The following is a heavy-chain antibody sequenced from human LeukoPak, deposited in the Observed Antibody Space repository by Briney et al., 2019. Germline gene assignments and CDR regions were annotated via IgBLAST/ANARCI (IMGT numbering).Heavy chain of an antibody. CDR1: GGSFNDYY. Sequence: SETLSLTCAVYGGSFNDYYWTWIRQPPGKGLEWNGEINHSGSTNCNPSLKSRVTISLDTSENQFSLKLTSVTAADTAVYYCARGLTFYGILTGLDSWGQGTLVTVSS. D-gene: IGHD3-9*01. J-gene: IGHJ1*01. CDR3: ARGLTFYGILTGLDS. CDR2: INHSGST. V-gene: IGHV4-34*01.